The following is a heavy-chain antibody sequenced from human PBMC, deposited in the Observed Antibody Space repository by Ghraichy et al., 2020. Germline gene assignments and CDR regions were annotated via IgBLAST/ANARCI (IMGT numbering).Heavy chain of an antibody. V-gene: IGHV3-23*01. CDR3: AKRGFGDYSHYFDP. CDR1: GFVFSTYG. J-gene: IGHJ4*02. Sequence: GGSLRLSCEASGFVFSTYGMGWVRQVPGKGLEWVSIISTSGGTTHYADSVKGRFTVSRDNSKNTLHLQMNSLRAEDTALYYCAKRGFGDYSHYFDPWGQGPLVPVAS. CDR2: ISTSGGTT. D-gene: IGHD4-17*01.